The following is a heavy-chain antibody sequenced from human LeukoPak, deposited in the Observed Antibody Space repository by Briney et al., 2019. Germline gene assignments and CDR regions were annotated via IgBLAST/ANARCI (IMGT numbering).Heavy chain of an antibody. CDR2: ISSSSRYI. J-gene: IGHJ3*02. CDR1: GFTFSSYT. V-gene: IGHV3-21*01. Sequence: GGSLRLSCAASGFTFSSYTMNWVRQAPGKRLEWVSSISSSSRYIYYADSVKGRFTISRDNAKNSLYLQMNSLRAEDTAVYYCARDLKWAAYCGGDCNPGALDIWGQGTMVTVSS. D-gene: IGHD2-21*02. CDR3: ARDLKWAAYCGGDCNPGALDI.